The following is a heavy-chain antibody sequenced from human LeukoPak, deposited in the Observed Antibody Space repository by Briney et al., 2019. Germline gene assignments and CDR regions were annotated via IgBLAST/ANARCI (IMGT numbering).Heavy chain of an antibody. Sequence: PGGSLRLSCAASGFPLSIHAMSWVRQAPGKGLGCIGHIFSSGSTNYNPSLKSRVTISVNTSRNHFSLKLRSVTAADTAIYYCARDSHNGRGKTFDPWGQGTLVTV. D-gene: IGHD2-8*01. J-gene: IGHJ5*02. CDR2: IFSSGST. V-gene: IGHV4-59*11. CDR3: ARDSHNGRGKTFDP. CDR1: GFPLSIHA.